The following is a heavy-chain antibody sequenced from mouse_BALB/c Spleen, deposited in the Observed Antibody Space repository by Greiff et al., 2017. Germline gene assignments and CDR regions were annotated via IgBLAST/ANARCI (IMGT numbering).Heavy chain of an antibody. CDR1: GYTFTSYY. D-gene: IGHD1-1*01. J-gene: IGHJ3*01. Sequence: QVQLQQSGPELVKPGASVRISCKASGYTFTSYYIHWVKQRPGQGLEWIGWIYPGNVNTKYNEKFKGKATLTADKSSSTAYMQLSSLTSEDSAVYYCASVYYYGSSSFAYWGQGTLVTVSA. CDR3: ASVYYYGSSSFAY. V-gene: IGHV1S56*01. CDR2: IYPGNVNT.